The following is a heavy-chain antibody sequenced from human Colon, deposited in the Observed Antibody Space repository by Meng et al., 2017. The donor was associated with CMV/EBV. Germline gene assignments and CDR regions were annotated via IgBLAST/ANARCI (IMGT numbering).Heavy chain of an antibody. Sequence: GESLKISCEASGFTFSRSALHWVRQAPGKGLEWVALISFDGGSKLYADSVKGRFTISRDNSKNTLYLQMNSLRVEDTAVYYCAAWAHILAVAPTGDDYWGQGTLVTVSS. D-gene: IGHD2-2*01. CDR1: GFTFSRSA. V-gene: IGHV3-30-3*01. CDR2: ISFDGGSK. J-gene: IGHJ4*02. CDR3: AAWAHILAVAPTGDDY.